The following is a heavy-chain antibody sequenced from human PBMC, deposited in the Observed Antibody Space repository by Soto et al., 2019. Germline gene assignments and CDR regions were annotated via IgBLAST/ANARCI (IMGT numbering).Heavy chain of an antibody. CDR1: GHIFSNYW. J-gene: IGHJ4*02. V-gene: IGHV5-51*01. CDR3: ARQRLWGPSGYSHFEN. Sequence: GESLKISCKGSGHIFSNYWIGWVRQMPGKGLEWMGIIYPGDSDTRYSPSFRGQVTITVDKSINTAYLQWSRLKASDTAIYYCARQRLWGPSGYSHFENWGQGNLVTVSS. CDR2: IYPGDSDT. D-gene: IGHD3-22*01.